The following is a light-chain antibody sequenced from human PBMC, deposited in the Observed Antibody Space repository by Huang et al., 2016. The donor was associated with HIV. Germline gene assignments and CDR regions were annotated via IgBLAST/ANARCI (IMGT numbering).Light chain of an antibody. CDR1: QSISTF. CDR3: QQRSNWPPLT. J-gene: IGKJ4*01. CDR2: DAS. Sequence: EIVLTQSPATLSLSPGDRATLSCRASQSISTFLAWYQHKPGQAPRLLIYDASTRAAGIPPRFSGSGSGTDFTLTISSLETVDFAIYYCQQRSNWPPLTFGGGTKVEIK. V-gene: IGKV3-11*01.